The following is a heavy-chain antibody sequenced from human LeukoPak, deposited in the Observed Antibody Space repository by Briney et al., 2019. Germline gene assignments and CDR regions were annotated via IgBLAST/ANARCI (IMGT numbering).Heavy chain of an antibody. D-gene: IGHD3-3*01. CDR1: GGTLSSYA. CDR3: ARASDYDFWSGYFDY. CDR2: IIPIFGTA. J-gene: IGHJ4*02. V-gene: IGHV1-69*13. Sequence: ASVKVSCKASGGTLSSYAISWVRQAPGQGLEWMGGIIPIFGTANYAQKFQGRVTITADESTSTAYMELSSLRSEDTAVYYCARASDYDFWSGYFDYWGQGTLVTVSS.